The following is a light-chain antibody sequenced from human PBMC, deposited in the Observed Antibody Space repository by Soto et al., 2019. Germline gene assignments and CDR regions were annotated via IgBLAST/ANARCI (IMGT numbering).Light chain of an antibody. V-gene: IGKV1-5*03. Sequence: DIQMTQSPSTLSASVGDRVTITCRASQSISNWLAWYQQKPGKAPKLLIYKASSLESGVPSRFSGSGSGTEFTLTISSLQTDDFATYYGQQYNTYPLTFGGGTKVEIK. CDR1: QSISNW. J-gene: IGKJ4*01. CDR2: KAS. CDR3: QQYNTYPLT.